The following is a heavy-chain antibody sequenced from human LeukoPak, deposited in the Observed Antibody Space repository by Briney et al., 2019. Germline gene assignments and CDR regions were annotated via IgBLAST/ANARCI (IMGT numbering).Heavy chain of an antibody. D-gene: IGHD2-15*01. CDR1: GGSISSGDYY. V-gene: IGHV4-30-4*01. CDR2: IYYSGST. J-gene: IGHJ4*02. Sequence: PSQTLSLTCTVSGGSISSGDYYWSWLRQPPGKGLEWIGYIYYSGSTYYNPSLKSRVTISVDTSKNQFSLKLSSVTAADTAVYYRARDQGGGSCIDYWGQGTLVTVSS. CDR3: ARDQGGGSCIDY.